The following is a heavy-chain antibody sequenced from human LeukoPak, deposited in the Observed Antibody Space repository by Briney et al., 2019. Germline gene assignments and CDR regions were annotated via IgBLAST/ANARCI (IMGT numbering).Heavy chain of an antibody. CDR3: ARAFVVPAAKDAFDI. CDR1: GGSISSYY. J-gene: IGHJ3*02. D-gene: IGHD2-2*01. CDR2: IYYSGST. Sequence: SETLPLTCTVSGGSISSYYWSWIRQPPGKGLEWIGYIYYSGSTNYNPSLRSRVTISVDTSKNQFSLKLTSVTAADTAVYYCARAFVVPAAKDAFDIWGQGTMVTVSS. V-gene: IGHV4-59*12.